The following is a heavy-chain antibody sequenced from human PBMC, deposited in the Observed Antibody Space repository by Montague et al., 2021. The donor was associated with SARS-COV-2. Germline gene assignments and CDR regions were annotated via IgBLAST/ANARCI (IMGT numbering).Heavy chain of an antibody. D-gene: IGHD5-18*01. Sequence: SETLSLTCTVSGGSISSYYWSWIRQPPGKGLEWIGYIYYSGSTNYNPSLKSRVTISVDTSKNQFSLKLSSVTAADTAVYYCARGNTWEGYSDGFDYWGQGTLVTVSS. V-gene: IGHV4-59*01. CDR2: IYYSGST. CDR3: ARGNTWEGYSDGFDY. J-gene: IGHJ4*02. CDR1: GGSISSYY.